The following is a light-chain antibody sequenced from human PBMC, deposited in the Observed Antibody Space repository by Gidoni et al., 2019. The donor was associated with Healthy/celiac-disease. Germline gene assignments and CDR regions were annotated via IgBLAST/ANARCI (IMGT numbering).Light chain of an antibody. J-gene: IGLJ2*01. CDR3: AAGDDSLNGVV. Sequence: QSVLTQPPSVSEVPRQRVTISCSGSSSNIGNNAVNWYQQLPGKAPKLLIYYDDLLPSGVSDRFSGAKSGTSAALAISGLQSEEEADYYWAAGDDSLNGVVFGGGTKLTVL. CDR2: YDD. V-gene: IGLV1-36*01. CDR1: SSNIGNNA.